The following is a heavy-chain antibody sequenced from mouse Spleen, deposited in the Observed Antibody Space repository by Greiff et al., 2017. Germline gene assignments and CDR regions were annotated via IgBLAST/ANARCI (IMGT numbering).Heavy chain of an antibody. Sequence: EVKLVESEGGLVQPGSSMKLSCTASGFTFSDYYMAWVRQVPEKGLEWVANINYDGSSTYYLDSLKSRFIISRDNAKNILYLQMSSLKSEATATYYCARDYSPLYFDVWGAGTTVTVSS. CDR2: INYDGSST. CDR3: ARDYSPLYFDV. CDR1: GFTFSDYY. D-gene: IGHD2-12*01. V-gene: IGHV5-16*01. J-gene: IGHJ1*01.